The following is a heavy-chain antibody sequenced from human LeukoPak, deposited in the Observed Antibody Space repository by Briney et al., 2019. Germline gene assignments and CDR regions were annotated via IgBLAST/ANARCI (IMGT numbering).Heavy chain of an antibody. D-gene: IGHD1-14*01. V-gene: IGHV3-23*01. CDR2: IIGSGVTT. Sequence: GGSLRLSCAGSGFTFSSYAMSWARQAPGKGLEWVSTIIGSGVTTYYADSVKGRFTISGDNSKNTLYLQVNSLRAEDTAVYYCAKDASDTGYYFDYWGQGTLVTVSS. CDR1: GFTFSSYA. CDR3: AKDASDTGYYFDY. J-gene: IGHJ4*02.